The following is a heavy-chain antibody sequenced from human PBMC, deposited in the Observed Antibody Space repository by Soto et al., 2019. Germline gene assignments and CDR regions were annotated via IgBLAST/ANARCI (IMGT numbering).Heavy chain of an antibody. D-gene: IGHD2-15*01. CDR1: GATFNDYT. J-gene: IGHJ6*03. CDR3: ASGKSQMTQDRMGFYYYMDV. CDR2: VIPLLDAS. V-gene: IGHV1-69*08. Sequence: QVQLVQSGAEVKKPGSSVRISCAASGATFNDYTFTWVRRAPGQVLEWMGRVIPLLDASNYAEKFQDRVTMAAARSTSTVYMELSGLKSEDSAIYYCASGKSQMTQDRMGFYYYMDVWGKGTTVTVSS.